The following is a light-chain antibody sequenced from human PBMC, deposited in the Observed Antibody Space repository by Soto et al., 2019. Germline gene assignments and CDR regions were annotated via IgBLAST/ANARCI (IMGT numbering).Light chain of an antibody. J-gene: IGLJ3*02. CDR2: DNN. CDR3: GTWDSSLTTVV. V-gene: IGLV1-51*01. Sequence: QSVLTQPPSVSAAPGQRVTISCSGSSSNIANNYVSWYQHLPGTAPKLLIYDNNKRPSGIPDRFSGSKSGTSATLDITGLQTGDEADYYCGTWDSSLTTVVFGGGTKVTVL. CDR1: SSNIANNY.